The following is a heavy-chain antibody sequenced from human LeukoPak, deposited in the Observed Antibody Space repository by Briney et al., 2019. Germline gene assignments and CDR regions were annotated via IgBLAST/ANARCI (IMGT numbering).Heavy chain of an antibody. J-gene: IGHJ6*03. Sequence: SETLSLTCTVSGGSISSYYWSWIRQPPGKGLEWIGNVYYSGSTNYNPSLKSRVTISVDTSKNQFSLKLSSVTAADTAVYYCTRGSIAYYYMDVWGKGTTVTISS. CDR3: TRGSIAYYYMDV. CDR1: GGSISSYY. V-gene: IGHV4-59*01. D-gene: IGHD3-22*01. CDR2: VYYSGST.